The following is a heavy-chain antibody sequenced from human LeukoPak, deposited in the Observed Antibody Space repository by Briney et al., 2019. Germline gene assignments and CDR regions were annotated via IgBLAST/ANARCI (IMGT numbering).Heavy chain of an antibody. CDR1: GFTFSSYA. J-gene: IGHJ4*02. CDR3: ARALGGYSYADY. CDR2: ISYDGSNK. D-gene: IGHD5-18*01. Sequence: PGRSLRLSCAASGFTFSSYAMHWVRQAPGKGLEWVAVISYDGSNKYYADSVKGRFTISRDNSKNTLYLQMNSLRAEDTAVYYCARALGGYSYADYWGQGTLVTVSS. V-gene: IGHV3-30*04.